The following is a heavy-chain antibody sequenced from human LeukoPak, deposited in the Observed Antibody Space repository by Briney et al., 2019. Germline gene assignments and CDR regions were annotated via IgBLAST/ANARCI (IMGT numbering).Heavy chain of an antibody. J-gene: IGHJ5*02. D-gene: IGHD5-12*01. CDR1: GGSISSSSYY. CDR3: ARVNSGYDYWFDP. CDR2: FYYSGST. Sequence: SETLSLTCTVSGGSISSSSYYWGWIRQPPGKGLEWIGSFYYSGSTNYNPSLKSRVTMSVDTSKNQFSLKLSSVTAADTAVYYCARVNSGYDYWFDPWGQGTLVTVSS. V-gene: IGHV4-39*07.